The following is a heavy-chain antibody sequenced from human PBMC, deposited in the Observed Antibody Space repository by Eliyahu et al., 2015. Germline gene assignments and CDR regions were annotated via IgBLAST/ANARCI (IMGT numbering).Heavy chain of an antibody. D-gene: IGHD1-26*01. CDR1: GFTFPHYA. J-gene: IGHJ4*02. Sequence: EVQLLQSGGGLVQPGGSLRLSCAASGFTFPHYAMTWVRQAPGKGLEWXSSVTAPGDTTYYADSVKGRFTISRDNSKNTVYLQMKSLRAEDTAVYYCAKDWESGSYCHFDYWGRGTLVTVSS. CDR3: AKDWESGSYCHFDY. V-gene: IGHV3-23*01. CDR2: VTAPGDTT.